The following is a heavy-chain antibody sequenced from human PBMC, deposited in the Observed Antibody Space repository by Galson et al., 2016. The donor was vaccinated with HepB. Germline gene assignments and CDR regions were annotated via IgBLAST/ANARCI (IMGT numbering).Heavy chain of an antibody. Sequence: LRLSCAASGFTFKKYGFNWVRLTPGKGLEXXXYXXXYSXXXRYTDSVRGRFTVXRDNAKNSVYLQLSGLRVEDTAIYYCAGDGPNYNYDFWGQGTLVTVFS. J-gene: IGHJ4*02. D-gene: IGHD5-24*01. CDR3: AGDGPNYNYDF. CDR1: GFTFKKYG. V-gene: IGHV3-48*04. CDR2: XXXYSXXX.